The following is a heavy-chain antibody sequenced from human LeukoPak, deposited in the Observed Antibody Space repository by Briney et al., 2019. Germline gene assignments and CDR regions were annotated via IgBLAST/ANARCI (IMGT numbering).Heavy chain of an antibody. CDR3: ARDRPVWFGELCCWFDP. Sequence: ASVKASCKASGYTFTSYDINWVRQATGQGLEWMGWMNPNSGNTGYAQKFQGRVTMTRNTSISTAYMELSSLRSEDTAVYYCARDRPVWFGELCCWFDPWGQGTLVTVSS. CDR1: GYTFTSYD. J-gene: IGHJ5*02. V-gene: IGHV1-8*01. D-gene: IGHD3-10*01. CDR2: MNPNSGNT.